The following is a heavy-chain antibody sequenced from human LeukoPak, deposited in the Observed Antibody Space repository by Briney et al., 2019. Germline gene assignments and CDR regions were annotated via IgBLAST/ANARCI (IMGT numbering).Heavy chain of an antibody. CDR2: IRSRANSYAT. Sequence: GGSLRLSCAASGFTFSGSAMHWVRQASGKGLEWVGRIRSRANSYATAYAASVKGRFTISRDDSKNTAYLRMNSLKTEDTAVYYCSTRVPNAFDIWGQGTMVTVSS. CDR1: GFTFSGSA. V-gene: IGHV3-73*01. D-gene: IGHD4/OR15-4a*01. J-gene: IGHJ3*02. CDR3: STRVPNAFDI.